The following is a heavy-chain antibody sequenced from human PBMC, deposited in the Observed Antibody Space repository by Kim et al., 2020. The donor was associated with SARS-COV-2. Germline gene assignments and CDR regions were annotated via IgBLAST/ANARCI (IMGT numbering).Heavy chain of an antibody. Sequence: SETLSLTCTVSGGSISSYYWSWIRQPPGKGLEWIGYISYSGRTNYNPSLKSRVSISVDTSKNQFSLKLSSVTAADTAVYYCARGGRWLQVPFDIWGQGTMVTVSS. V-gene: IGHV4-59*01. CDR3: ARGGRWLQVPFDI. CDR1: GGSISSYY. D-gene: IGHD3-16*01. CDR2: ISYSGRT. J-gene: IGHJ3*02.